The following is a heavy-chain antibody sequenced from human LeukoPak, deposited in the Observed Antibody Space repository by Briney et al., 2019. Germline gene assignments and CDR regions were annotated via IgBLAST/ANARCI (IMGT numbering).Heavy chain of an antibody. CDR3: ATEGGIVGATGGWDFDY. J-gene: IGHJ4*02. CDR2: FDPEDGET. D-gene: IGHD1-26*01. CDR1: GYTLTELS. V-gene: IGHV1-24*01. Sequence: ASVKVSCKVSGYTLTELSMRWVRQAPGKGLEWMGGFDPEDGETIYAQKFQGRVTMTEDTSTDTAYMELSSLRSEDTAVYYCATEGGIVGATGGWDFDYWGQGTLVTVSS.